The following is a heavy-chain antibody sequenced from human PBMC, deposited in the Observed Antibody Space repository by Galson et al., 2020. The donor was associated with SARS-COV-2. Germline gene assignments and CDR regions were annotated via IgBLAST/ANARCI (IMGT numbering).Heavy chain of an antibody. V-gene: IGHV3-23*01. Sequence: TGGSLRLSCAASGFTFDSSAMSWVRQAPGKGLEWVSGISGSGGSTYYADSVKDRFTISRDNSKNTLFLQMNSLRADDTAVYYCAKDRALGIIVPAATFEFWGRGTLVTVSS. D-gene: IGHD2-2*01. J-gene: IGHJ4*02. CDR3: AKDRALGIIVPAATFEF. CDR2: ISGSGGST. CDR1: GFTFDSSA.